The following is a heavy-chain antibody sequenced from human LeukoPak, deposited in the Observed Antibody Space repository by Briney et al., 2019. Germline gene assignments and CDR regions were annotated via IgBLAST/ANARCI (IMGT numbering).Heavy chain of an antibody. D-gene: IGHD2-2*01. CDR2: IYYSGST. CDR3: ARSVLGDCTTTRCLSGWFDP. J-gene: IGHJ5*02. V-gene: IGHV4-39*01. Sequence: NSSETLSLTCTVSGGSFSSSSYYWAWIRQPPGKGLEWIGSIYYSGSTYHNPSLKSRVTMSLDTSKNQFSLKLTSVTAADTAVYYCARSVLGDCTTTRCLSGWFDPWGQGTLVTVSS. CDR1: GGSFSSSSYY.